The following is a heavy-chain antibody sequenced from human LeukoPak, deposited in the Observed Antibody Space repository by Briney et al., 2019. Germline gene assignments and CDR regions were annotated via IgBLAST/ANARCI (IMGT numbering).Heavy chain of an antibody. CDR2: IYHSGST. J-gene: IGHJ4*02. CDR3: ARDFSGSYLFYFDY. Sequence: PSETLSLACTVSGYSISSGYYWGWIRQPPWKGRVWLGCIYHSGSTYYNPSLKSRVTISVDTSKNQFSLKLSSVTAADTAVYYCARDFSGSYLFYFDYWGQGTLVTVSS. V-gene: IGHV4-38-2*02. CDR1: GYSISSGYY. D-gene: IGHD1-26*01.